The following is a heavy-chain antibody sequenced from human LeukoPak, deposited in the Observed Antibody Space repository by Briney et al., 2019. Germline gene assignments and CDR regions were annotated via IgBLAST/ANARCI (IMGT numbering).Heavy chain of an antibody. D-gene: IGHD2-21*01. V-gene: IGHV3-23*01. CDR1: GFSFSSYA. J-gene: IGHJ3*02. Sequence: GGSLRLSCAASGFSFSSYAMSWVRQAPGKGLEWVSAISSRSDGTWNVDSVRGRFTISRDNSKNTLYLQMNSLRAEDTALYYCVRDRRFPDDVFDIWGQWTMVTVSS. CDR3: VRDRRFPDDVFDI. CDR2: ISSRSDGT.